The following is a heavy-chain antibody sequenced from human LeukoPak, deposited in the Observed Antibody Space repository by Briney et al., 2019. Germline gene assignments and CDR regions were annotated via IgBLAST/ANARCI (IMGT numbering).Heavy chain of an antibody. J-gene: IGHJ4*02. CDR3: ARLRYFDWSPYYFDY. Sequence: SETLSLTCTVSGGSISSGGYYWSWIRKHPGKGLGWIGYIYYSGSTYYNPSLKSRVTISVDTSKNQFSLKLSSVTAADTAVYYCARLRYFDWSPYYFDYWGQGTLVTVSS. D-gene: IGHD3-9*01. CDR1: GGSISSGGYY. CDR2: IYYSGST. V-gene: IGHV4-31*03.